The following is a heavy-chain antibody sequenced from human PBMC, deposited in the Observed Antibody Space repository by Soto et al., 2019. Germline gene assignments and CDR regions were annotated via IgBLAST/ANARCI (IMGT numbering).Heavy chain of an antibody. CDR3: ARDQGKAVAGTKVYYYGMDV. Sequence: VGSVKVSRQASGYTLSSYGISWVRQAPGQGVEWMGWISAYNGNTNYAQKLQGRVTMTTDTSTSTAYMELRSLRSDDTAVYYCARDQGKAVAGTKVYYYGMDVWGQGTTVTVSS. J-gene: IGHJ6*02. CDR1: GYTLSSYG. D-gene: IGHD6-19*01. V-gene: IGHV1-18*01. CDR2: ISAYNGNT.